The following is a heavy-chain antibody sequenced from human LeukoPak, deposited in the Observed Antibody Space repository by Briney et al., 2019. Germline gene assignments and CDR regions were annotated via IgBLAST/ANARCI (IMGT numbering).Heavy chain of an antibody. V-gene: IGHV3-21*01. J-gene: IGHJ4*02. Sequence: PGGSLRLSCAASGFTFSSYSMNWVRQAPGKGLEWVSSISSSSSYIYYADSVKGRFTISRDNAKNSLYLQMNSLRAEDTAVYYCAREVVTWGPGTYFDYWGQGTLVTVSS. CDR2: ISSSSSYI. CDR1: GFTFSSYS. D-gene: IGHD4-23*01. CDR3: AREVVTWGPGTYFDY.